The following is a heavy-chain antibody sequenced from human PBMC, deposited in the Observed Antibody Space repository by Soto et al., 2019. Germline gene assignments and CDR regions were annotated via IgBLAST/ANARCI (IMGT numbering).Heavy chain of an antibody. Sequence: PGGSLSLSCAASGFTFSDHYMDWVRQAPGKGLEWVGRIRNKANSYTTEYAASVKGRFTISRDDSENSLYLQMTSLKTEDTAVYYCTLVGVLLLWGYRPIDYWGHGTLVTVYS. CDR3: TLVGVLLLWGYRPIDY. CDR1: GFTFSDHY. CDR2: IRNKANSYTT. D-gene: IGHD3-16*02. J-gene: IGHJ4*01. V-gene: IGHV3-72*01.